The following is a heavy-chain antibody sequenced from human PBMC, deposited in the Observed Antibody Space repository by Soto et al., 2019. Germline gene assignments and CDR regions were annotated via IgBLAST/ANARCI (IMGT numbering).Heavy chain of an antibody. CDR3: ARPCLSSSPEGDY. Sequence: SETLSLTCTVSGGSISSSSYYWGWIRQPPGKGLEWIGSIYYSGSTYYNPSLKSRVTISVDTSKNQFSLKLSSVTAADTAVYYCARPCLSSSPEGDYWGQGTLVTVSS. J-gene: IGHJ4*02. V-gene: IGHV4-39*01. D-gene: IGHD6-6*01. CDR1: GGSISSSSYY. CDR2: IYYSGST.